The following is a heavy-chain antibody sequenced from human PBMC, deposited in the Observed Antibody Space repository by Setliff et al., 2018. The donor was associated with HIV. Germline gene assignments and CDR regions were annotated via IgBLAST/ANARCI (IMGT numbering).Heavy chain of an antibody. V-gene: IGHV3-21*01. D-gene: IGHD3-3*01. CDR2: SSSRNGYI. CDR3: ARDAFTETYNFWSGPGY. Sequence: GGSLRLSCAASGFTFSSYNMSWVRQAPGKGLEWVSSSSSRNGYIYYADSVKGRFTISRDNAKNSLYLQMNSLRAEDTAVYYCARDAFTETYNFWSGPGYWGQGTLVTVSS. J-gene: IGHJ4*02. CDR1: GFTFSSYN.